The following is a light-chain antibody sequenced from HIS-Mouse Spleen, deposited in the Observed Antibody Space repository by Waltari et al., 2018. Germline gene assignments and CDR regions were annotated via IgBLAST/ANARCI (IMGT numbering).Light chain of an antibody. J-gene: IGKJ3*01. CDR1: QSVSSY. CDR2: DAS. CDR3: QQRSNWPPVFT. V-gene: IGKV3-11*01. Sequence: EIVLTQSPATLSLSPGERATLSCRDSQSVSSYLAWYQQKPCQAPRLLIYDASNRATCIPARFSGSGSGTDFTLTISSLEPEDFAVYYCQQRSNWPPVFTFGPGTKVDIK.